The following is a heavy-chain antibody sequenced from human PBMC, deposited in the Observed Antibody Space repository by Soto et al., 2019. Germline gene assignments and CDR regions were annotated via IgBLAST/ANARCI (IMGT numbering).Heavy chain of an antibody. CDR1: GFTFSSYG. Sequence: PGGSLRLSCAASGFTFSSYGMHWVRQAPGKGLEWVAVIWYDGSDKYYADSVKGRFTMSRDNSKNTVYLQMNSLRAEDTAMYYCARLYCSSPSCYSVGAFEIRGQGTMVTV. CDR3: ARLYCSSPSCYSVGAFEI. J-gene: IGHJ3*02. V-gene: IGHV3-33*01. D-gene: IGHD2-2*01. CDR2: IWYDGSDK.